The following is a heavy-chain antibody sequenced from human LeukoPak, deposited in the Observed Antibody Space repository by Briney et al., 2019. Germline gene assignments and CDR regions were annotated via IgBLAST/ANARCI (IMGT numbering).Heavy chain of an antibody. V-gene: IGHV3-33*01. D-gene: IGHD6-19*01. J-gene: IGHJ3*02. Sequence: GGSLRLSCAASGFTFSSYGMHWVRQAPGKGLEWVAVIWYDGSNKYYADSVKGRFTISRDNSKNTLYLQMDSLRAEDTAVYYCARGLPSSGWSAFGAFDIWGQGTMVTVSS. CDR2: IWYDGSNK. CDR3: ARGLPSSGWSAFGAFDI. CDR1: GFTFSSYG.